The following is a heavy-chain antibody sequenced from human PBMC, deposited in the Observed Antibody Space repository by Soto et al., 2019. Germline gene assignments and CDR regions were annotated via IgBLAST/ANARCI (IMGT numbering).Heavy chain of an antibody. Sequence: EVQLVESGGGLVKPGGSLRLSCAASGFTFSSYSMNWVRQAPGRGLEWVSSISSSSSYIYYADSVKGRFTISRDNAKNSLYLQMNSLSAEDTAVYYCARDLGYYDSSGRRSAFDIWGQGTMVTVSS. D-gene: IGHD3-22*01. CDR1: GFTFSSYS. J-gene: IGHJ3*02. CDR3: ARDLGYYDSSGRRSAFDI. V-gene: IGHV3-21*01. CDR2: ISSSSSYI.